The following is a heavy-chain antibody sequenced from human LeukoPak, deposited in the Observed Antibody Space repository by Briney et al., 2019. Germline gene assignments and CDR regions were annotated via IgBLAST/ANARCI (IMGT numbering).Heavy chain of an antibody. Sequence: GGSLRLSCAASGFTFTNFGMSWVRQAPGKGLEWVSAVSGGGGSTFYADSVKGRFTISRDNSKNTVYLRMNSLRAKDPAVYCGVKAKNSGYYYHFNYWAQGPLVTVFS. D-gene: IGHD3-22*01. J-gene: IGHJ4*02. CDR1: GFTFTNFG. V-gene: IGHV3-23*01. CDR3: VKAKNSGYYYHFNY. CDR2: VSGGGGST.